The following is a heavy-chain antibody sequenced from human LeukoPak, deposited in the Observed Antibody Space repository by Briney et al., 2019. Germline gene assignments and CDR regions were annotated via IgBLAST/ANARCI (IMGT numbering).Heavy chain of an antibody. Sequence: PGGSLRLSCAASGFTFSSYAMSWVRRAPGKGLEWVAVISYDGSNKYYADSVKGRFTISRDNSKNTLYLQMNSLRAEDTAVYYCARSGGDSSGYYRYYFDYWGQGTLVTVSS. D-gene: IGHD3-22*01. CDR3: ARSGGDSSGYYRYYFDY. J-gene: IGHJ4*02. V-gene: IGHV3-30-3*01. CDR1: GFTFSSYA. CDR2: ISYDGSNK.